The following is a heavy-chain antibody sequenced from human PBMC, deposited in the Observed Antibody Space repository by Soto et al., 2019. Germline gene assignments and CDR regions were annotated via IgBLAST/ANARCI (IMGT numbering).Heavy chain of an antibody. CDR3: AKRTSGTTWGESDY. CDR1: GYIFSDYG. D-gene: IGHD4-17*01. Sequence: QVQVMQSGAEVKKPGDSVKVSCKTSGYIFSDYGINWVRQAPGQGLEWMGWISGYSGNANLAQKLQGRVTMTKDKYTRTAYMELRRLRSDDTAVYYCAKRTSGTTWGESDYWGQGTLVTVSS. J-gene: IGHJ4*02. V-gene: IGHV1-18*04. CDR2: ISGYSGNA.